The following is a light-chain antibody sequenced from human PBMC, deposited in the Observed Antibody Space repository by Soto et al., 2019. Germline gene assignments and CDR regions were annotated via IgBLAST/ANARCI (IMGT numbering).Light chain of an antibody. CDR2: GAS. Sequence: FAWYQQKPGQAPRLLIYGASKRATGIPARFSGSGSGTDFTLTISSLEPEDFAVYYCQQRSNWPPLTFGGGTKVEI. J-gene: IGKJ4*01. V-gene: IGKV3-11*01. CDR3: QQRSNWPPLT.